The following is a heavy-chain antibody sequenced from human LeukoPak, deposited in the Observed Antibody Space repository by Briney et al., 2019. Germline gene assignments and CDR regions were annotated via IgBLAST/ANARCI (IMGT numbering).Heavy chain of an antibody. Sequence: ASVKVSCKASGYTFTSYDINWVRQATGQGLEWMGWMNPNSGNTGYAQKFQGRVTMTRNTSISTAYMELSSLRSEDTAVYYCARDRTGRGPFDPWGQGTLVTVSS. CDR2: MNPNSGNT. CDR3: ARDRTGRGPFDP. CDR1: GYTFTSYD. J-gene: IGHJ5*02. D-gene: IGHD1-14*01. V-gene: IGHV1-8*01.